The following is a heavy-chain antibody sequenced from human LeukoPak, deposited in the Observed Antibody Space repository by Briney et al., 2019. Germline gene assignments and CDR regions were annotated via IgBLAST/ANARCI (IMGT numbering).Heavy chain of an antibody. CDR3: ARIQWSMLYPYYFDY. Sequence: GGSLRLSCAASGFTVSSNYMSWVRQAPGKGLEWVSVIYSGGSTYYADSVKGRLTISRHNSKNTLYLQMNSLRAEDTAVYYCARIQWSMLYPYYFDYWGQGTLVNVSS. J-gene: IGHJ4*02. D-gene: IGHD2-8*02. CDR2: IYSGGST. CDR1: GFTVSSNY. V-gene: IGHV3-53*04.